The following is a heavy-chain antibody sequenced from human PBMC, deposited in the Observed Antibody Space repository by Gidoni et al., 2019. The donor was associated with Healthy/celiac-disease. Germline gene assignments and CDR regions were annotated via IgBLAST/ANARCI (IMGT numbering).Heavy chain of an antibody. CDR2: ISYDGSNK. CDR3: ARDRGTGTYHTLYYYYGMDV. CDR1: GFPCSSFA. J-gene: IGHJ6*02. D-gene: IGHD1-7*01. V-gene: IGHV3-30-3*01. Sequence: QVQLVASGGGVVKPGRSLGLSGAAYGFPCSSFAMHWVRQAPGKGLEWVAVISYDGSNKYYADSVKGRFTISRDNSKNTLYLQMNSLRAEDTAVYYCARDRGTGTYHTLYYYYGMDVWGQGTTVTVSS.